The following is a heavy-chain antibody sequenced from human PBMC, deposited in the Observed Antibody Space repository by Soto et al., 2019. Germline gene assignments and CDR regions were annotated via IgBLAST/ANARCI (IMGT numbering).Heavy chain of an antibody. V-gene: IGHV3-23*01. CDR1: GFTFSSYA. J-gene: IGHJ4*02. D-gene: IGHD3-22*01. CDR3: AKDLAYYYDSSGPSGIDY. CDR2: ISGSGGST. Sequence: HPGGSLRLSCAASGFTFSSYAMSWVRQAPGKGLEWVSAISGSGGSTYYADSVKGRFTISRDNSKNTLYLQMNSLRAEDTAVYYCAKDLAYYYDSSGPSGIDYWGQGTLVTVSS.